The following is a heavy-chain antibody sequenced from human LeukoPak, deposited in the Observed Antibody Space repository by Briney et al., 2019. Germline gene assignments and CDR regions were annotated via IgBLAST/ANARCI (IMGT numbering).Heavy chain of an antibody. D-gene: IGHD2-15*01. V-gene: IGHV4-59*01. CDR2: IYYSGST. Sequence: SETLSLTCTVSGGSISSYYWSWIRQPPGKGLEWIGYIYYSGSTNNNPSLKSRVTISVDTSKNQFSLKLSSVTAADTAVYYCAREGSGPTGDAFDIWGQGTMVTVSS. CDR3: AREGSGPTGDAFDI. J-gene: IGHJ3*02. CDR1: GGSISSYY.